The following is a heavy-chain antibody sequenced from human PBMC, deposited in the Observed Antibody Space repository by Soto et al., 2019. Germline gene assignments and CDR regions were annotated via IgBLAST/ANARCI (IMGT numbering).Heavy chain of an antibody. Sequence: QVQLVQSGAEVKKPGASVKVSCKASGYTFTGYYMHWVRQAPGQGLEWMGWINPNSGGTNYAQKFQGWVTMTRDTSISTAYMELSRLRSDDTAVYYCARQKTDCNSDYSYGMDVWGQGTTVTVSS. CDR1: GYTFTGYY. CDR3: ARQKTDCNSDYSYGMDV. V-gene: IGHV1-2*04. D-gene: IGHD2-21*02. J-gene: IGHJ6*02. CDR2: INPNSGGT.